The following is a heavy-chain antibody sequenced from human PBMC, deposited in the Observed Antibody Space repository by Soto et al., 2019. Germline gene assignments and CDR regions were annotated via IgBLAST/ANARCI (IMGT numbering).Heavy chain of an antibody. CDR2: INPNSGGT. CDR3: ARVNGRRTDYYYYGMDV. J-gene: IGHJ6*02. CDR1: GYTFTGYY. Sequence: ASVKVSCKASGYTFTGYYMHWVRQAPGQGLEWMGWINPNSGGTNYAQRFQGRVTMTRDTSISTAYMELSRLRSDDTAVYYCARVNGRRTDYYYYGMDVWGQGTTVTVS. D-gene: IGHD1-1*01. V-gene: IGHV1-2*02.